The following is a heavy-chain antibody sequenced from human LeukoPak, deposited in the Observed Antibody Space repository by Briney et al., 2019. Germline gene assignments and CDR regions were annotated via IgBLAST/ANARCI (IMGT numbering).Heavy chain of an antibody. V-gene: IGHV4-59*12. CDR1: GGSISSYY. D-gene: IGHD3-10*01. J-gene: IGHJ5*02. CDR2: IYYSGST. CDR3: ARDSGNTGEVKFDP. Sequence: SETLSLTCTVSGGSISSYYWSWIRQSPGKGLEWIGYIYYSGSTNYNPSLKSRVTMSVDTSTNQFFLKMTSVTAADTGVYSCARDSGNTGEVKFDPWGRGTLVTVSS.